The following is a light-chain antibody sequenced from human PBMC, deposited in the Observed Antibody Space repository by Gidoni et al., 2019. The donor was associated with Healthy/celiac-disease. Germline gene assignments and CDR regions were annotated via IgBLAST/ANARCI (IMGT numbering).Light chain of an antibody. CDR3: QQSYSTPMYT. CDR1: PSISSY. CDR2: AAS. Sequence: DIQMNQSPSSLSASVGDRVTITCRASPSISSYLNWYQQKPGKAPKLLIYAASSLQSGVPSRFSGSGSWTDFTLTISSLQPEDFATYYCQQSYSTPMYTFXPXTKLXIK. V-gene: IGKV1-39*01. J-gene: IGKJ2*01.